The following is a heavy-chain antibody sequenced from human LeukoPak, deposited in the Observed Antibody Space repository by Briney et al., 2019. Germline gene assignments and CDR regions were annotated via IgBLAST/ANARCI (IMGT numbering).Heavy chain of an antibody. Sequence: PGRSLRLSCAASGFTFSSYGMHWVRQAPGKGLEWVAVISYDGSNKYYADSVKGRFTISRDNSKNTLYLQMNSLRAEDTAVYYCAKDVYGDYVYAFDIWGQGTMVTVSS. CDR3: AKDVYGDYVYAFDI. CDR2: ISYDGSNK. CDR1: GFTFSSYG. J-gene: IGHJ3*02. D-gene: IGHD4-17*01. V-gene: IGHV3-30*18.